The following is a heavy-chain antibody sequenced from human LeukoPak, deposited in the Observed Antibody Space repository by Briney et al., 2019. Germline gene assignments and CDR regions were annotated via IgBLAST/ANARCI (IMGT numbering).Heavy chain of an antibody. CDR2: ISSSGSTI. CDR1: GFTFSDYY. D-gene: IGHD2-15*01. J-gene: IGHJ3*02. CDR3: ARGKTSDDIVEDAFDI. V-gene: IGHV3-11*04. Sequence: GGSLRLSCAASGFTFSDYYMSWVRQAPGKGLEWVSYISSSGSTIYYADSVKGRFTISRDYSQNTLLLQMNSLRAEDTALYYCARGKTSDDIVEDAFDIWGQGTMVAVSS.